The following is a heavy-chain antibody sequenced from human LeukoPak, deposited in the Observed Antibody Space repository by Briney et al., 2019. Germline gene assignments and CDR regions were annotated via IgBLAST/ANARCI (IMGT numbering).Heavy chain of an antibody. J-gene: IGHJ4*02. CDR3: AKDHGFWSGFLF. D-gene: IGHD3-3*01. CDR1: GFLFRSNG. Sequence: HPGGSLRLSCETSGFLFRSNGMHWVRQAPGKGLEWVAFVRSDGNVTKYLDSIEGRFTISRDNSKNILYLQLSDVRPDDSAVYFWAKDHGFWSGFLFWGQGTLVTFSS. V-gene: IGHV3-30*02. CDR2: VRSDGNVT.